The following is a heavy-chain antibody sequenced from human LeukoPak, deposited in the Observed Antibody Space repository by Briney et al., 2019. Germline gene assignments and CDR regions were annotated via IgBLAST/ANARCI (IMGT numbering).Heavy chain of an antibody. Sequence: ASVKVSCKASGYTFTSYYMHWVRQAPGQGLEWMGIINPSGGSTSYAQKFQGRVTMTRDMSTSTVYMELSSLRSEDTAVYYCARVRYLVAATAYYFDYWGQGTLVTVSS. V-gene: IGHV1-46*01. J-gene: IGHJ4*02. D-gene: IGHD2-15*01. CDR2: INPSGGST. CDR1: GYTFTSYY. CDR3: ARVRYLVAATAYYFDY.